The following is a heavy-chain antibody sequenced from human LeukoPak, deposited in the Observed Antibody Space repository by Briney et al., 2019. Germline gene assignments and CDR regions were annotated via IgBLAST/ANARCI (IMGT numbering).Heavy chain of an antibody. CDR2: MNPNSGNT. CDR1: GYTFTSLD. D-gene: IGHD1-26*01. CDR3: ARGWEVERDGAFDV. V-gene: IGHV1-8*01. Sequence: ASVKVSCKASGYTFTSLDINWVRQATGQGLEWMGWMNPNSGNTGYAQKFQGRVTMTRDTSVDTAYMELNSLISEDTAMYYCARGWEVERDGAFDVWGQGTMVTVSP. J-gene: IGHJ3*01.